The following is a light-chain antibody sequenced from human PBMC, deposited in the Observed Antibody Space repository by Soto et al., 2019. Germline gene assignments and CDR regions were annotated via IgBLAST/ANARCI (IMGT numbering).Light chain of an antibody. CDR1: QSISSY. CDR3: QQSYSTPLT. Sequence: DIQMTQSPSSLSASVGDRVTITCRASQSISSYLNWYQQKPGKAPQLLIYAASSLQSGVPSRFSVSGSGTDSNLTNSSLQPEDVATYYCQQSYSTPLTFGGGTKVEIK. CDR2: AAS. V-gene: IGKV1-39*01. J-gene: IGKJ4*01.